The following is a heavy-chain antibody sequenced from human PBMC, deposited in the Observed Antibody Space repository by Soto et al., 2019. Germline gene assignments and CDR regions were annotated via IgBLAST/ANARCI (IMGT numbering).Heavy chain of an antibody. V-gene: IGHV4-59*01. D-gene: IGHD4-17*01. Sequence: SETLSLTCTVSGGSISSYYWSWIRQPPGKGLEWIGYIYYSGSTNYNPSLKSRVTISVDTSKNQFSLKLSSVTAADTAVYYCASLYGDYYAFDIWGQGTMVTVSS. CDR1: GGSISSYY. J-gene: IGHJ3*02. CDR3: ASLYGDYYAFDI. CDR2: IYYSGST.